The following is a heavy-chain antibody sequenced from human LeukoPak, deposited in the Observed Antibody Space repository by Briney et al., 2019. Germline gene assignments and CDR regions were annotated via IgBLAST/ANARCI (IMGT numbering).Heavy chain of an antibody. Sequence: GGSLRLSCAASGFTFSNYAMHWVRQAPGKGLEWVAVISYDGHYKYYADSVKGRFTISRDNSRNTLYLQMNSLRGEDTTVYYCARDHAADIVATGEDYWGQGTLVTVSS. CDR1: GFTFSNYA. J-gene: IGHJ4*02. D-gene: IGHD5-12*01. CDR3: ARDHAADIVATGEDY. CDR2: ISYDGHYK. V-gene: IGHV3-30-3*01.